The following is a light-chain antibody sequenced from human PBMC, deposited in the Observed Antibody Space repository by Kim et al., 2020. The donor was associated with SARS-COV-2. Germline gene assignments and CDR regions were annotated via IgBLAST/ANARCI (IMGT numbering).Light chain of an antibody. Sequence: GPWIKISCSGSSCNLGINAVHSYQLFPGTAPKILIYYDVRRPSGGPDRFSGSTSGGSASLALSGVLPADEAAYYCATWDASIGAWVFGGGTKLTVL. V-gene: IGLV1-44*01. CDR2: YDV. J-gene: IGLJ3*02. CDR1: SCNLGINA. CDR3: ATWDASIGAWV.